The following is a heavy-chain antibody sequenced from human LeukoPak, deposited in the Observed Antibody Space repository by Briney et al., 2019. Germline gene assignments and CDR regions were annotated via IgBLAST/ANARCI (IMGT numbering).Heavy chain of an antibody. J-gene: IGHJ4*02. CDR2: IDPSDSYT. D-gene: IGHD3-22*01. Sequence: GESLKISCKGSGYSFASYWIAWVRQMPGKGLEWMGRIDPSDSYTNYSPSFQGHVTISADKSTSTAYLQWSSLKASDTAMYYCARRDSSGYNDYWGQGTLVTVSS. V-gene: IGHV5-10-1*01. CDR1: GYSFASYW. CDR3: ARRDSSGYNDY.